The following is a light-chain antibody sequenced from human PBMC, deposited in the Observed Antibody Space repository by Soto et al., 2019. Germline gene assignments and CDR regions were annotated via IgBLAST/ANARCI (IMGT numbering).Light chain of an antibody. CDR3: YSHRSGSTLYV. CDR2: DVN. V-gene: IGLV2-14*03. CDR1: SSDVGGHNY. Sequence: QSALTQPASVSGSPGQSITISCAGTSSDVGGHNYVSWYQQRPGKAPKLIIYDVNNRPSGVSNRFSGSKSGNTASLTISGLQAEDEADYFCYSHRSGSTLYVFGTGTKLTVL. J-gene: IGLJ1*01.